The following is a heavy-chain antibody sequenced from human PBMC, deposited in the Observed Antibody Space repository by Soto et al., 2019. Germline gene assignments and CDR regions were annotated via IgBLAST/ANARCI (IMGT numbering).Heavy chain of an antibody. J-gene: IGHJ4*02. CDR1: GFTFNNYG. CDR3: AKEGIELWSAFDY. Sequence: QVQLVESGGGVVQPGRSLRLSCAASGFTFNNYGIHWVRQAPGKGLEWVAVISYDGDDKYYADSVKGRFTISRDNSRNTLYLQINSLRPEDTAMYYCAKEGIELWSAFDYWGQGTLVTVSS. CDR2: ISYDGDDK. D-gene: IGHD5-18*01. V-gene: IGHV3-30*18.